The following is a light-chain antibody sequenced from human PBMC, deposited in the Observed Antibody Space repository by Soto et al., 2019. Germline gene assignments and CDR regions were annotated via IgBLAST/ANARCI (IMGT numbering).Light chain of an antibody. J-gene: IGLJ2*01. Sequence: QSVLTQPASVSGSPGQSITISCTGTSSDIGAYNFVSWYQQHPGKAPKLTLYDVNIRPSGVSNRFSGSKSGNTASLTISGLQAEDEADYYCTSWTTSTTMIFGGGSKATVL. CDR2: DVN. CDR1: SSDIGAYNF. V-gene: IGLV2-14*03. CDR3: TSWTTSTTMI.